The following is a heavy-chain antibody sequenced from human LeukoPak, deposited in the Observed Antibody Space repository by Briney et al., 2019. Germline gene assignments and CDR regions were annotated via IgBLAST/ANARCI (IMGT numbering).Heavy chain of an antibody. CDR2: VYYTGST. D-gene: IGHD7-27*01. CDR1: GGSISTSNYY. V-gene: IGHV4-61*05. J-gene: IGHJ4*02. CDR3: ASNTGTVFDY. Sequence: SETLSLTCTVSGGSISTSNYYWSWIRQSPGKGLEWIGYVYYTGSTEYNPSLRSRVTISLEKSKHQFSLNLTSVTAADTAVYYCASNTGTVFDYWGQGALVTVSS.